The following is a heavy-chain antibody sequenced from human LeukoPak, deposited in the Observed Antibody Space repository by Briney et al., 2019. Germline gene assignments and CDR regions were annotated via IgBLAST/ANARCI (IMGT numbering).Heavy chain of an antibody. CDR3: ARDRRRDSSRTWFDP. Sequence: SETLSLTCTVSGGSISSYYWSWIRQPPGKGLEWIGYIYYSGSTNYNPSLKSRVTISVDTSKNQFSLKLSSVTAADTAVYYCARDRRRDSSRTWFDPWGQGTLVTVSS. D-gene: IGHD6-13*01. J-gene: IGHJ5*02. CDR2: IYYSGST. V-gene: IGHV4-59*01. CDR1: GGSISSYY.